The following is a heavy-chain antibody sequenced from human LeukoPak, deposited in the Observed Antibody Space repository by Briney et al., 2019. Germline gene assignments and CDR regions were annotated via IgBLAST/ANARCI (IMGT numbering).Heavy chain of an antibody. CDR2: ARNKANSYTT. V-gene: IGHV3-72*01. D-gene: IGHD4-23*01. J-gene: IGHJ4*02. CDR1: GFTFSDHY. CDR3: GSYYDGNSGGFDY. Sequence: GGSLRLSCAASGFTFSDHYMDWVRQPPGKGPEWVGRARNKANSYTTAYAASVKGRFTISRDDSKNSLYLQMNSLKTEDTAVYYCGSYYDGNSGGFDYWGQGTLVTVSS.